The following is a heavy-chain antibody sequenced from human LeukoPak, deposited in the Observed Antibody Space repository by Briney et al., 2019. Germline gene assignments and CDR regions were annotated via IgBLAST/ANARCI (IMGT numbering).Heavy chain of an antibody. J-gene: IGHJ3*02. CDR2: IYYSGST. CDR1: GGSISSSSYY. D-gene: IGHD3-10*01. Sequence: SETLSLTCTVSGGSISSSSYYWGWIRQPPGKWLEWIGSIYYSGSTYYNPSLKSRVTISVDTSKNQFSLKLSSVTAADTAVYYCARGSETYGTDAFDIWGQGTMVTVSS. V-gene: IGHV4-39*01. CDR3: ARGSETYGTDAFDI.